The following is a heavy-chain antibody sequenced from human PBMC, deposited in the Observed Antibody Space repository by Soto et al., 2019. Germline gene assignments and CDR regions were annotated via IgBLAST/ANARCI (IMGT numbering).Heavy chain of an antibody. CDR1: GYTLTELS. V-gene: IGHV1-24*01. CDR2: FDPEDGET. CDR3: ATDASSSSYYYYCGMDV. J-gene: IGHJ6*02. D-gene: IGHD6-6*01. Sequence: ASVKVSCKVSGYTLTELSMHWVRQAPGKGLEWMGGFDPEDGETIYAQKFQGRVTMTEDTSTDTVYMELSSLRSEDTAVYYCATDASSSSYYYYCGMDVWGQGTTVTVSS.